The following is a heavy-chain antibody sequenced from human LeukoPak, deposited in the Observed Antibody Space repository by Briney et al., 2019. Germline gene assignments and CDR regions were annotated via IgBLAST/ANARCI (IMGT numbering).Heavy chain of an antibody. CDR3: ARDRRGKQWPVVVYYYYGMDV. CDR1: GDSVSSNSGA. V-gene: IGHV6-1*01. Sequence: SQTLSLTCAISGDSVSSNSGAWNWIRQSPSRGLEWLGRTYYRSNCYNDYAVSVKSRITINPDTSKHQFSLQLNSVTPEDTAVYYCARDRRGKQWPVVVYYYYGMDVWGQGTTVTVSS. D-gene: IGHD6-19*01. J-gene: IGHJ6*02. CDR2: TYYRSNCYN.